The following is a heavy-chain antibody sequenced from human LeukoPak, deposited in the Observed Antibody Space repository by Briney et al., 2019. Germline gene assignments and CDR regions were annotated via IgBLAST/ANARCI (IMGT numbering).Heavy chain of an antibody. J-gene: IGHJ3*02. CDR1: GYTFTSYY. CDR2: INPSGGST. CDR3: ARASSGDYSLLYDAFDI. V-gene: IGHV1-46*01. D-gene: IGHD4-17*01. Sequence: ASVKVSCKASGYTFTSYYTHWVRQAPGQGLEWMGIINPSGGSTSYAQKFQGRVTMTRGTSTSTVYMELSSLRSEDTAVYYCARASSGDYSLLYDAFDIWGQGTMVTVSS.